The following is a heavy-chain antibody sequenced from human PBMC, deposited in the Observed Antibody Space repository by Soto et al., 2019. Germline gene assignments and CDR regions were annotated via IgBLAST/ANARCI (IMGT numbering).Heavy chain of an antibody. CDR1: GYTFTSYD. Sequence: ASVKVSCKASGYTFTSYDINWVRQATGQGLEWMGWMNPNSGNTGYAQKFQGRVTMTRNTSISTAYMELSSLRSEDTAVYYCARCLDYDIWAGDPLPPYYYYYYMDVWGKGTTVTVSS. V-gene: IGHV1-8*01. D-gene: IGHD3-9*01. J-gene: IGHJ6*03. CDR2: MNPNSGNT. CDR3: ARCLDYDIWAGDPLPPYYYYYYMDV.